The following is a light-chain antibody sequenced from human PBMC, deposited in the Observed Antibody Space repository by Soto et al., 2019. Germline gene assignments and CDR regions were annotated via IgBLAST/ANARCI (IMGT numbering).Light chain of an antibody. V-gene: IGKV3-15*01. Sequence: EIVMTQSPATLAGSPGETVTLSCRASQSLSGNLAWYQQKPGQAPSLLIFRASTRATGVPARFSGRGSGTEFTRPISGLQSEDFAVYYCQQYSKWPPWTFGPATKVEIK. CDR1: QSLSGN. J-gene: IGKJ1*01. CDR2: RAS. CDR3: QQYSKWPPWT.